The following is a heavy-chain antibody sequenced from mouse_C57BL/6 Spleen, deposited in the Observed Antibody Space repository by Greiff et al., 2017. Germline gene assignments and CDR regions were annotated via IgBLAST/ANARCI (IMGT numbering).Heavy chain of an antibody. CDR2: IYPGDGDT. V-gene: IGHV1-80*01. CDR1: GYAFSSYW. D-gene: IGHD1-2*01. J-gene: IGHJ4*01. Sequence: VQLQESGAELVKPGASVKISCKASGYAFSSYWMNWVKQRPGKGLEWIGQIYPGDGDTNYNGKFKGKATLTADKSSSTAYMQLSSLTSEDSAVYFCARLDGGDGYYAMDYWGQGTSVTVSS. CDR3: ARLDGGDGYYAMDY.